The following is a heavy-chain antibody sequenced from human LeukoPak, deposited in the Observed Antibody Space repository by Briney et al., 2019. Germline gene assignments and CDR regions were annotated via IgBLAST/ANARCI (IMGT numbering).Heavy chain of an antibody. CDR2: IYYSGGT. CDR3: ARGNYYDSSGYYGG. D-gene: IGHD3-22*01. CDR1: GASISSYY. J-gene: IGHJ4*02. V-gene: IGHV4-59*01. Sequence: SETLSLTCNVSGASISSYYWSWIRQSPGKGLEWIAYIYYSGGTKYNPSLQSRVTISLDTSKNQVSLKLSSVTAADTAVYYCARGNYYDSSGYYGGWGQGTLVTVSS.